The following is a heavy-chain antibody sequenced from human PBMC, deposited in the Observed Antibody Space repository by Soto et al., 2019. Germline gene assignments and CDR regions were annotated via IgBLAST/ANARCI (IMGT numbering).Heavy chain of an antibody. CDR2: VNHRGSG. CDR3: ARYQWNPGAFDP. J-gene: IGHJ5*02. Sequence: QVQLQQWGAGLLKPSETLSLTCAVYGGSLSDYYWNWLRQPPGKGLEWIGEVNHRGSGSYNPSLKSRVDISVDRAMTQFSLKLRSVTAADTAVYYCARYQWNPGAFDPWGPGTRVIVSS. V-gene: IGHV4-34*01. D-gene: IGHD1-20*01. CDR1: GGSLSDYY.